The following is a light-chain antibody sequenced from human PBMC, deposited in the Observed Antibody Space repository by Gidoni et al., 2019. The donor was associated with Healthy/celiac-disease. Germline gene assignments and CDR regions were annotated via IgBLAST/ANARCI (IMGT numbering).Light chain of an antibody. CDR1: QSISSW. J-gene: IGKJ1*01. CDR3: QQYNSYPWT. V-gene: IGKV1-5*03. CDR2: KAS. Sequence: IQMTQSPSTLSASVGDRVTITCRASQSISSWLDWYQQKPGKAPKLLIYKASSLESGVPSRFSGSGSGTEFTLTISSLQPDDFGTYYCQQYNSYPWTFGQGTKVEIK.